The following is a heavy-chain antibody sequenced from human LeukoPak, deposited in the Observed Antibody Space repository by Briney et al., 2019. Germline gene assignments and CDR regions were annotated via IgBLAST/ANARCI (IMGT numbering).Heavy chain of an antibody. D-gene: IGHD6-13*01. CDR2: ITSDRRTI. CDR3: ARSPSGTFDY. V-gene: IGHV3-48*01. CDR1: VFTFSIYS. J-gene: IGHJ4*02. Sequence: GGSLRLSCAASVFTFSIYSMNWVRQAPGRGLEWVSYITSDRRTISYADPVKGRFTISRDNDKRLLYLQMDSLRAGDTAIYYCARSPSGTFDYWGQGMLVTVSS.